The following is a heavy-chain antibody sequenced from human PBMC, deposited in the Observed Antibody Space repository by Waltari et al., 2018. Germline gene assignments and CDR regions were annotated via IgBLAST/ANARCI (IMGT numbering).Heavy chain of an antibody. CDR1: GSTFSSSD. D-gene: IGHD1-26*01. Sequence: QVQLVQSGAEVKKPGSSVKVSCQASGSTFSSSDISRVRQDTGQGLEWMGGIIPIFGTANYAQKFQGRVTITADESTSTAYMELSSLRSEDTAVYYGARGGGSYLFDYWGQGTLVTVSS. CDR3: ARGGGSYLFDY. V-gene: IGHV1-69*12. J-gene: IGHJ4*02. CDR2: IIPIFGTA.